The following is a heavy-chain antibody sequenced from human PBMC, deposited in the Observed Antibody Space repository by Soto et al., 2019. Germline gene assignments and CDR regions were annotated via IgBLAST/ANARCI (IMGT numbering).Heavy chain of an antibody. Sequence: DVQLFESGGGLVEPGESLRLSCAASGFIFKDFAMSWVRQAPGRGLEWVSTITTSGDITYSADSVRGRFTISRDNSANTLFLIMSSLRGDDTATYYCTKGDSSGFFDPSTGYSTPDHWGQGTLVTVSS. J-gene: IGHJ5*02. CDR2: ITTSGDIT. CDR3: TKGDSSGFFDPSTGYSTPDH. CDR1: GFIFKDFA. D-gene: IGHD2-15*01. V-gene: IGHV3-23*01.